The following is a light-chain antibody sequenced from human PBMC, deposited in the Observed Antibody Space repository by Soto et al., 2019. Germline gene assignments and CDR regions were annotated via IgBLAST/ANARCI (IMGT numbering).Light chain of an antibody. CDR1: QSVSSN. Sequence: EIVMTQSPATLSVSPGERATLSCRASQSVSSNLAWYQQKPGQAPRLLIYGESTRPTGIPARFSGSGSGTEFTLTISSLQSEDFAVYYCQQYNNWLWTFGQGTKVEIK. V-gene: IGKV3-15*01. J-gene: IGKJ1*01. CDR3: QQYNNWLWT. CDR2: GES.